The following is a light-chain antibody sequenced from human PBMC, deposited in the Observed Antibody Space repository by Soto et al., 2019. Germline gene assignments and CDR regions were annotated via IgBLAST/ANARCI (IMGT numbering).Light chain of an antibody. CDR2: EVT. Sequence: QPVLTQPPSASGSPGQSVTISCTGTSSDVGGYRYVSWYQQHPGKAPKLMIYEVTERTSGTPDRFSGSKSGNTASLTVSGLQAEDEADYYCSSYAGGNSFVFGTGTKLTVL. CDR1: SSDVGGYRY. J-gene: IGLJ1*01. V-gene: IGLV2-8*01. CDR3: SSYAGGNSFV.